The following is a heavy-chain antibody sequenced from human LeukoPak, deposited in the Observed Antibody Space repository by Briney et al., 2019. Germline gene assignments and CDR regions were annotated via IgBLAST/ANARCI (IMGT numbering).Heavy chain of an antibody. Sequence: PGGSLRLSCAASGFPFSDYYMSWIRQAPGKGLEWVSYISSSGSTIYYADSVKGRFTISRDNAKNSLYLQMNSLRAEDTAVYYCARDTGYSSGWRNNWFDPWGQGTLVTVSS. CDR2: ISSSGSTI. D-gene: IGHD6-19*01. J-gene: IGHJ5*02. CDR1: GFPFSDYY. V-gene: IGHV3-11*04. CDR3: ARDTGYSSGWRNNWFDP.